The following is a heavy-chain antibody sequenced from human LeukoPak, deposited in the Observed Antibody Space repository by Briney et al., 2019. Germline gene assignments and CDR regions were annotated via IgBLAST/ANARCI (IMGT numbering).Heavy chain of an antibody. Sequence: QSGGSLRLSCVASGFPFSIYIMTWVRRAPGKGLEWISAITDSGATTYYADSVRGRFTISRDNSKNTLYLQMNSLRAEDTAVYYCAKDYDTSGYYYNYYYGMDVWGQGTTVTVSS. CDR1: GFPFSIYI. V-gene: IGHV3-23*01. D-gene: IGHD3-22*01. CDR2: ITDSGATT. CDR3: AKDYDTSGYYYNYYYGMDV. J-gene: IGHJ6*02.